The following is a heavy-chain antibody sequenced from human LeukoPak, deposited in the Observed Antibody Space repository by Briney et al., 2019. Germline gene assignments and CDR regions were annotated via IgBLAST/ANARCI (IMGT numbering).Heavy chain of an antibody. CDR3: ARDEARRSWYHYYYYMDV. Sequence: GRSLRLSCAASGFTFSSYSMNWVRQAPGKGLEWVSSISSSSSYIYYADSVKGRFTISRDNAKNSLYLQMNSLRAEDTAVYYCARDEARRSWYHYYYYMDVWGKGTTVTISS. D-gene: IGHD6-13*01. CDR2: ISSSSSYI. V-gene: IGHV3-21*01. CDR1: GFTFSSYS. J-gene: IGHJ6*03.